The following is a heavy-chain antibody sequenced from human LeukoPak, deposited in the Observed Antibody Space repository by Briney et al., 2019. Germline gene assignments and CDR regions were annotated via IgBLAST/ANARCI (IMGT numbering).Heavy chain of an antibody. D-gene: IGHD3-10*01. Sequence: GASVKVSCKASGYTFTSYGISWVRQAPGQGLEWMGWISAYNGNTNYAQKLQGRVTMTTDTSTSTAYVELRSLRSDDTAVYYCARAGLWFGELSYFDYWGQGTLVTVSS. CDR1: GYTFTSYG. J-gene: IGHJ4*02. CDR3: ARAGLWFGELSYFDY. CDR2: ISAYNGNT. V-gene: IGHV1-18*01.